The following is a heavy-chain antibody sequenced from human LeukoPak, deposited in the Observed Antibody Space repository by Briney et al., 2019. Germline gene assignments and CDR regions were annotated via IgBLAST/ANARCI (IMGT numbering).Heavy chain of an antibody. D-gene: IGHD1-1*01. V-gene: IGHV1-24*01. CDR1: GYTLTELS. CDR2: FDPEDGET. J-gene: IGHJ5*02. CDR3: ATGFEPRTRVESGWFDP. Sequence: GASVEVSCKVSGYTLTELSMHWVRQAPGKGLEWMGGFDPEDGETIYAQKFQGRVTMTEDTSTDTAYIELSSLRSEDTAVYYCATGFEPRTRVESGWFDPWGQGTLVTVSS.